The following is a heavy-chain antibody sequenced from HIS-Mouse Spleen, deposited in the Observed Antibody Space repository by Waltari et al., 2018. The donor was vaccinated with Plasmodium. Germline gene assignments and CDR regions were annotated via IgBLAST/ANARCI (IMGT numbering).Heavy chain of an antibody. CDR2: ISSSSSYI. D-gene: IGHD7-27*01. J-gene: IGHJ4*02. Sequence: EVQLVESGGGLVKRGGSLRLSCAASGFTFRSYSMNWVRQAPGKGLEWVSSISSSSSYIYYADSVKGRFTISRDNAKNSLYLQMNSLRAEDTAVYYCARDNWGSFGYWGQGTLVTVSS. V-gene: IGHV3-21*01. CDR1: GFTFRSYS. CDR3: ARDNWGSFGY.